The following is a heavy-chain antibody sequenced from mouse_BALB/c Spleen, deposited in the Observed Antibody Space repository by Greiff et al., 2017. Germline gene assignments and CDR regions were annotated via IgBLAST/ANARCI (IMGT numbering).Heavy chain of an antibody. J-gene: IGHJ2*01. CDR3: TRDRDGYFYFDY. D-gene: IGHD2-3*01. Sequence: EVKLQESGGGLVKPGGSLKLSCAASGFTFSSYTMSWVRQTPEKRLEWVATISSGGSYTYYPDSVKGRFTISRDNAKNTLYLQMSSLKSEDTAMYYCTRDRDGYFYFDYWGQGTTLTVSS. CDR1: GFTFSSYT. V-gene: IGHV5-6-4*01. CDR2: ISSGGSYT.